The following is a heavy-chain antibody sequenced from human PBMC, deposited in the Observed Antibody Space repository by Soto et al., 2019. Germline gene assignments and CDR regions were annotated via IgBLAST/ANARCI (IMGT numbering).Heavy chain of an antibody. V-gene: IGHV2-5*01. CDR2: IYWYEDK. CDR1: RFSISSTRLA. CDR3: SHIVVAWLGYYFDY. J-gene: IGHJ4*02. D-gene: IGHD5-12*01. Sequence: QITLKESGPTLVKPTQTLTLTCTFSRFSISSTRLAVGWIRQPQRNAMEWLALIYWYEDKRYRPFLKSRLTIFKDSSKNQVVLTMSNMDPVDTARYYCSHIVVAWLGYYFDYWGQGTMVTVSS.